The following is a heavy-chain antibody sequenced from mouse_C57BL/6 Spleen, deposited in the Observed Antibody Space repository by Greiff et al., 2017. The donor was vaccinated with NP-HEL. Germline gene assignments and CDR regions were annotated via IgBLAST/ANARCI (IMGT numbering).Heavy chain of an antibody. CDR3: AREYYYYGSSFSYYFDY. Sequence: VQLQQSGPELVKPGASVKISCKASGYSFTDYNMNWVKQSNGKSLEWIGVINPNYGPTSYNQKFKGKATLTVDQSSSTAYMQLNSLTSADSAVYYCAREYYYYGSSFSYYFDYWGQGTTLTVSS. J-gene: IGHJ2*01. CDR1: GYSFTDYN. CDR2: INPNYGPT. V-gene: IGHV1-39*01. D-gene: IGHD1-1*01.